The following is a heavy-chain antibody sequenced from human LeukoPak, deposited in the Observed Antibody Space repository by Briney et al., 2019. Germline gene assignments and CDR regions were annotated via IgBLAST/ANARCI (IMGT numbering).Heavy chain of an antibody. CDR3: ARQGRLLRYFDY. CDR1: GGSISSSSYY. CDR2: IYYSGST. D-gene: IGHD3-9*01. J-gene: IGHJ4*02. Sequence: PSETLSLTCTVSGGSISSSSYYWGWIRPPPGKGLEWIGSIYYSGSTYYNPSLKSRVTISVDTSKNQFSLKLSSVTAADTAVYDCARQGRLLRYFDYWGQGTLVTVSS. V-gene: IGHV4-39*01.